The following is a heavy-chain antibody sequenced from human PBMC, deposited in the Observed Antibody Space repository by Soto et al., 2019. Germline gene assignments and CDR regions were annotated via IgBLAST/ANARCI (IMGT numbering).Heavy chain of an antibody. D-gene: IGHD4-17*01. V-gene: IGHV3-30-3*01. CDR3: ARDPSYGDYEGVYFDY. CDR2: ISYDGSNK. CDR1: GFTFSSYA. J-gene: IGHJ4*02. Sequence: QVQLVESGGGVVQPGRSLRLSCAASGFTFSSYAMHWVRQAPGKGLELVAVISYDGSNKYYADSVKGRFTISRDNSKNTMYLQMNSLRAEDTAVYYCARDPSYGDYEGVYFDYWGQGTLVTVSS.